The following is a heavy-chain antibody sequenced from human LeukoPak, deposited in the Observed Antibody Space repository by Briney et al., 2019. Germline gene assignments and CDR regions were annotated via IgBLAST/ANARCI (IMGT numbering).Heavy chain of an antibody. J-gene: IGHJ4*02. CDR1: GFTFSYAW. CDR3: AKDTGDSYGTYYFDY. V-gene: IGHV3-30*18. D-gene: IGHD5-18*01. Sequence: GGSLRLSCAASGFTFSYAWMSWVRQAPGKGLEWVAVISYDGSNKYYADSVKGRFTISRDNSKNTLYLQMNSLRAEDTAVYYCAKDTGDSYGTYYFDYWGQGTLVTVSS. CDR2: ISYDGSNK.